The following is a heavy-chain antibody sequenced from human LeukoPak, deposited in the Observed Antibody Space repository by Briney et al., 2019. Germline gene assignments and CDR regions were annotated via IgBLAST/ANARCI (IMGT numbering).Heavy chain of an antibody. Sequence: KASETLSLTCAVYGGSFSGYYWSWIRQPPGKGLEWIGYIYYSGSTNYNPSLKSRVTISVDTSKNQFSLKLSSVTAADTAVYYCARGWQQQNWFDPWGQGTLVTVSS. D-gene: IGHD6-13*01. CDR2: IYYSGST. V-gene: IGHV4-59*01. CDR1: GGSFSGYY. CDR3: ARGWQQQNWFDP. J-gene: IGHJ5*02.